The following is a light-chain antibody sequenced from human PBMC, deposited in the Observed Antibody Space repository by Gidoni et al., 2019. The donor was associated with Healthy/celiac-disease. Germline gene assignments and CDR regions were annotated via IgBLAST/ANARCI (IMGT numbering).Light chain of an antibody. CDR2: GNS. J-gene: IGLJ3*02. Sequence: QSVLTQPPSVSGPPGPRVTISCTGSSSTIGAGYDVHWYQQLPGTAPKLPIYGNSNRPSGVPDRFSGSKSGTSASLAITGLQAEDEADYYCQSYDSSLSWVFGGGTKLTVL. CDR1: SSTIGAGYD. CDR3: QSYDSSLSWV. V-gene: IGLV1-40*01.